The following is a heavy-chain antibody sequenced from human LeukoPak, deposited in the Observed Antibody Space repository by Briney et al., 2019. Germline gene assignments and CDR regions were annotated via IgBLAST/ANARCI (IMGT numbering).Heavy chain of an antibody. J-gene: IGHJ6*02. CDR3: ATDQLRHYYYGMDV. CDR1: GYTLTELS. Sequence: ASVKVSCKVSGYTLTELSMHWVRQAPGKGLEWMGGFDPEDGETIYAQKFQGRVTMTKDTSTDTAYMELSSLRSEDTAVYYCATDQLRHYYYGMDVWGQGTTVTVSS. CDR2: FDPEDGET. D-gene: IGHD1-7*01. V-gene: IGHV1-24*01.